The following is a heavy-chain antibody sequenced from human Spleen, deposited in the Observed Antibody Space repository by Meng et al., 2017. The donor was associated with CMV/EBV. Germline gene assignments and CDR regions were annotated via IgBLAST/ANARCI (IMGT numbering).Heavy chain of an antibody. CDR2: ISYTGRT. Sequence: SETLSLTCTVSGGFISTSYWSWIRQPPGKALEWIGYISYTGRTNYTPSLRSRVIISIDTSRKEVSLKLNSVTAADTAVYYCARGPGQWLPFDSWGQGTLVTVSS. V-gene: IGHV4-59*01. D-gene: IGHD6-19*01. J-gene: IGHJ4*02. CDR3: ARGPGQWLPFDS. CDR1: GGFISTSY.